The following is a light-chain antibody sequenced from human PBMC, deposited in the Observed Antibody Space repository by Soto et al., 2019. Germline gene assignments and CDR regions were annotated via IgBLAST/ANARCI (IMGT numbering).Light chain of an antibody. CDR1: SGDIGGYNY. J-gene: IGLJ2*01. V-gene: IGLV2-14*01. CDR3: SSYTIYSTLLL. CDR2: EVT. Sequence: QSALTQPASVSGSPGQSITISCTGTSGDIGGYNYVSWYQQHPGKAPKLIIYEVTNRPSGVSDRFSGSKSGNTASLTISGLQAEDEADYYCSSYTIYSTLLLFGGGTKLTVL.